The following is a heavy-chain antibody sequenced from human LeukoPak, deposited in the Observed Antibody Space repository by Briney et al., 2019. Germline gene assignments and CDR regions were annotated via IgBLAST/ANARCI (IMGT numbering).Heavy chain of an antibody. J-gene: IGHJ4*02. D-gene: IGHD3-3*01. Sequence: SETLSLTCAVSGGSISSSNWWSWVRQPPGKGLEWIGEIYHSGSTNYNPSLKSRVTISVDKSKNQFPLKLSSVTAADTAVYYCARDDFWSGYYNYWGQGTLVTVPS. CDR2: IYHSGST. CDR1: GGSISSSNW. CDR3: ARDDFWSGYYNY. V-gene: IGHV4-4*02.